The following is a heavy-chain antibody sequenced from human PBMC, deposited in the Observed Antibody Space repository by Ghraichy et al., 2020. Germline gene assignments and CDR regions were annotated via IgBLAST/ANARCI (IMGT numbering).Heavy chain of an antibody. CDR2: INPSGGST. J-gene: IGHJ3*02. V-gene: IGHV1-46*01. D-gene: IGHD4-17*01. Sequence: ASGKVSCKASGYTFTSYYMHWVRQAPGQGLEWMGIINPSGGSTSYAQKFQGRVTMTRDTSTSTVYMELSSLRSEDTAVYYCARDQGYGDYSRLTKTFTSDAFDIWGQGTMVTVSS. CDR3: ARDQGYGDYSRLTKTFTSDAFDI. CDR1: GYTFTSYY.